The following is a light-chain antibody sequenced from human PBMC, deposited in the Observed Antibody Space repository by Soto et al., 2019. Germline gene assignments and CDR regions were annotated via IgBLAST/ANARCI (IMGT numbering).Light chain of an antibody. Sequence: EIVLTQSPGTLSVSPGERATLSCRASQSVTSSYLAWFQQKPGQAPRLLIYGASNRATGIPDRFSGSGSGTDFTLTISRLEPEDFAVYYCQQYVSSPRTFGQGTKVDIK. CDR2: GAS. J-gene: IGKJ1*01. CDR3: QQYVSSPRT. V-gene: IGKV3-20*01. CDR1: QSVTSSY.